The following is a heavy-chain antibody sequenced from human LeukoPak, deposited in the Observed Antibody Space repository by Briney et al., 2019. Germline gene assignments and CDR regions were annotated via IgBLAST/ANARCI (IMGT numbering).Heavy chain of an antibody. D-gene: IGHD3-10*01. CDR1: GYTFSSYY. Sequence: GASVKVSCKASGYTFSSYYMHWVRQAPGQGLEWMGVINPSGGTTTYAQKFQGRVTITADKSTSTAYMELSSLRSEDTAVYYCAIPRTMVRGVGDRGWFDPWGQGTLVTVSS. CDR2: INPSGGTT. V-gene: IGHV1-46*01. CDR3: AIPRTMVRGVGDRGWFDP. J-gene: IGHJ5*02.